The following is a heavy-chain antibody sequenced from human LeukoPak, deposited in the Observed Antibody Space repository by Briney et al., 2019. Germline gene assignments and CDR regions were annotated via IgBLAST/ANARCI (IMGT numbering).Heavy chain of an antibody. CDR1: GFTFSSYA. V-gene: IGHV3-30-3*01. D-gene: IGHD6-13*01. CDR2: ISYDGSNK. CDR3: AREGGSSSSLDY. Sequence: GGSLRLSCAASGFTFSSYAMHWVRQAPGKGLEWVAVISYDGSNKYYADSVKGRFTISRDNSKNTLYLQMNSLRAEDTAVYYCAREGGSSSSLDYWGQGTLVTVSS. J-gene: IGHJ4*02.